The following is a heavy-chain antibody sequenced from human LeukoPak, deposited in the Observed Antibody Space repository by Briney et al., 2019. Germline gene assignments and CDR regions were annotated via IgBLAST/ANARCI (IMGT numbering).Heavy chain of an antibody. D-gene: IGHD3-3*01. J-gene: IGHJ4*02. Sequence: GGSLRLSCAASGFTFSSYAMSWARQAPGKGLEWVSAISGSGGSTYYADSVKGRFTISRDNSKNTLYLQMNSLGAEDTAVYYCAKGPQGITIFGVVKYRGQGTLVTVSS. CDR2: ISGSGGST. V-gene: IGHV3-23*01. CDR3: AKGPQGITIFGVVKY. CDR1: GFTFSSYA.